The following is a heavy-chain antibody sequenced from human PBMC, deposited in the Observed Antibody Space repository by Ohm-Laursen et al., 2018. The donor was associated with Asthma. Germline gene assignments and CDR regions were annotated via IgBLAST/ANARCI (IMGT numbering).Heavy chain of an antibody. J-gene: IGHJ4*02. D-gene: IGHD3-22*01. CDR1: GDSINSGNNY. V-gene: IGHV4-31*03. Sequence: SDTLSLTCTVSGDSINSGNNYWSWIRQHPGKGLEWIGYIYYSGLTYSNPSLRSRVIISVDTSKNQFSLNLTSVTAADTAVYYCASTGGRGYYGYWGQGTLVTVSS. CDR3: ASTGGRGYYGY. CDR2: IYYSGLT.